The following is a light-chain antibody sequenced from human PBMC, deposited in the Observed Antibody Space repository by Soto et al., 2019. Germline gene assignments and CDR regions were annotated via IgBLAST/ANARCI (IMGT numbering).Light chain of an antibody. Sequence: QSVLTQPPSVSGAPGQRVTISCTGSSSNIGAGYPVHWYQQLPGTAPKLLVAGNRPSGVPDRFSVSKSGASASLAITGLQEEDEADYYCQSDDSSLSRRWVFGGGTKLTVL. CDR2: G. CDR1: SSNIGAGYP. CDR3: QSDDSSLSRRWV. V-gene: IGLV1-40*01. J-gene: IGLJ3*02.